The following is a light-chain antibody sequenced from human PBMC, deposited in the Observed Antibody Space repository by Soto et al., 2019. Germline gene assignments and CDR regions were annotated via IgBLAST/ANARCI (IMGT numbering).Light chain of an antibody. CDR3: SSYTTSSTLTVV. J-gene: IGLJ2*01. V-gene: IGLV2-14*01. Sequence: QSALTQPASVSGSPGQSITISCTGTSSDVGGYNYVSWYQQHPGKAPKLMIYGVTYRPSGVSNRFSGSKSGNPASLTISGLQAEDEADYYCSSYTTSSTLTVVFGGGTKLTVL. CDR1: SSDVGGYNY. CDR2: GVT.